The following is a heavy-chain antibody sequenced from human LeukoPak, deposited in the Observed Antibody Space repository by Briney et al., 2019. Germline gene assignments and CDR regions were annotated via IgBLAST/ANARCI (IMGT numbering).Heavy chain of an antibody. CDR2: ISGSGGST. V-gene: IGHV3-23*01. D-gene: IGHD4-17*01. CDR3: AKVRTYGDYGFDY. CDR1: GFTFSSYA. Sequence: GGSLRLSCAASGFTFSSYAMSWVRQAPGKGLEWVSAISGSGGSTYYADSVKGRFTISRDNSKNTLYLQRNSLRAEDTAVHYCAKVRTYGDYGFDYWGQGTLVTVSS. J-gene: IGHJ4*02.